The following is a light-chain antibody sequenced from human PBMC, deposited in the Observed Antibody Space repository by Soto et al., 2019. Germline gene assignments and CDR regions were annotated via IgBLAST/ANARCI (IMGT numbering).Light chain of an antibody. V-gene: IGLV2-14*01. Sequence: QSVLIQPASVSGSPGQSITISCTGTSSDVGGYNYVSWYQQHPGKAPKLMIYDVSNRPSGVSNRFSGSKSGNTASLTISGPQAEDEADYYCSSYTSSSTSVFGTGTKVTVL. CDR1: SSDVGGYNY. CDR3: SSYTSSSTSV. CDR2: DVS. J-gene: IGLJ1*01.